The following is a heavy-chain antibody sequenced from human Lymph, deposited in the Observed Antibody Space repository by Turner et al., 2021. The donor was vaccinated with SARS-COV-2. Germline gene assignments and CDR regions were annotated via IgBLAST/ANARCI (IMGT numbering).Heavy chain of an antibody. CDR2: IYYSGST. J-gene: IGHJ4*02. Sequence: QVQLQESGPGLVKPSQTLSLTCTVSGGSISSGYYYWSWIRQPPGKGLKWFVYIYYSGSTYYHASLKSRVTISVDTSKNQFSLKLSSVTAADTAVYYCARDVLLRRAYFDYWGQGTLVTVSS. D-gene: IGHD3-22*01. CDR3: ARDVLLRRAYFDY. CDR1: GGSISSGYYY. V-gene: IGHV4-30-4*01.